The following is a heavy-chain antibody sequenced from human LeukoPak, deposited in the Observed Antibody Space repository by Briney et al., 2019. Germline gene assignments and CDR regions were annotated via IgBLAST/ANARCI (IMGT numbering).Heavy chain of an antibody. Sequence: PGGSLRLSCAASGFTFSSYAMSWVRQAPGKGLEWVSAISGSGGSTYYADTVKGRFTISRDNSKNTLYLQMNSLRAEDTAVYYCAKARYYYYGMDVWGQGTTVTVSS. CDR2: ISGSGGST. CDR1: GFTFSSYA. V-gene: IGHV3-23*01. CDR3: AKARYYYYGMDV. J-gene: IGHJ6*02.